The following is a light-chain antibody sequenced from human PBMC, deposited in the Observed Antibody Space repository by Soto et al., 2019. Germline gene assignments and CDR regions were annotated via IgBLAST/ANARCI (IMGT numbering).Light chain of an antibody. Sequence: QSALTQSASVSGSPGESITISCTGTTSDIGAYNYVSWYQHHPGKAPKLMIYDVSNRPSGVSNRFSGSKSGNTASLTISGLQAEDEAEYYCSSYRSTTVVFGGGTQLTVL. CDR2: DVS. J-gene: IGLJ2*01. CDR1: TSDIGAYNY. V-gene: IGLV2-14*03. CDR3: SSYRSTTVV.